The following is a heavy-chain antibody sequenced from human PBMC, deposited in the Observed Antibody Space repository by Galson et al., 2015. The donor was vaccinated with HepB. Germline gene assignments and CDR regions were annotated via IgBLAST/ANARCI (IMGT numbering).Heavy chain of an antibody. CDR3: ARDSLRRELYSSGWAL. CDR2: ISYDGSNK. V-gene: IGHV3-30-3*01. Sequence: SLRLSCAASGFTFSSYAMHWVRQAPGKGLEWVAVISYDGSNKYCADSVKGRFTISRDNSKNTLYLQMNSLRAEDTAVYYCARDSLRRELYSSGWALWGQGTLVTVSS. D-gene: IGHD6-19*01. J-gene: IGHJ4*02. CDR1: GFTFSSYA.